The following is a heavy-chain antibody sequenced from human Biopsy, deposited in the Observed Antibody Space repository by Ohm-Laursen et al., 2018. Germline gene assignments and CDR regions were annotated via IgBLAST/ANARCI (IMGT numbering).Heavy chain of an antibody. Sequence: TLSLTCPVSRGSISGYYWSWIRQPPGKGLEWIGHIYYSVMTNYNPSLQSRVSISVDTSRNQVSLTLSSVTPADTAIYYCARDRGYYSDRTVPGYFDLWGRGTLVTVSS. CDR3: ARDRGYYSDRTVPGYFDL. V-gene: IGHV4-59*01. CDR2: IYYSVMT. CDR1: RGSISGYY. D-gene: IGHD3-22*01. J-gene: IGHJ2*01.